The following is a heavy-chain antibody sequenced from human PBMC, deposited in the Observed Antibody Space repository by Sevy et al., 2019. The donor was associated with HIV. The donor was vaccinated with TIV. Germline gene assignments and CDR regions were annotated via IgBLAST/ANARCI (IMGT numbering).Heavy chain of an antibody. CDR2: ISYDATNE. CDR1: GLTFSSYA. J-gene: IGHJ3*02. V-gene: IGHV3-30*04. Sequence: GESLKISCAASGLTFSSYAMHWVRQGPGKGLEWVAVISYDATNEDYVDSVKGRFTISRDNSKKTLYLQMNSLRAEDTAVYYCAGITPERAFDIWGHGTMVTVSS. D-gene: IGHD3-10*01. CDR3: AGITPERAFDI.